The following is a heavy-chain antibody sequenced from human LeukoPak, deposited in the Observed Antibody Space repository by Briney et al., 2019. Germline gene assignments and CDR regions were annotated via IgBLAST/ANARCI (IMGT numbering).Heavy chain of an antibody. CDR3: VIEVPIAAAASY. D-gene: IGHD6-13*01. CDR1: GYTFTSYG. CDR2: ISAYNGNT. V-gene: IGHV1-18*01. J-gene: IGHJ4*02. Sequence: ASVKVSCKASGYTFTSYGISWVRQAPGQGLEWMGWISAYNGNTNYAQKLQGRVTMTTDTSTSTAYMELRSLRSDDTAVYYCVIEVPIAAAASYWGQGTLVTVSS.